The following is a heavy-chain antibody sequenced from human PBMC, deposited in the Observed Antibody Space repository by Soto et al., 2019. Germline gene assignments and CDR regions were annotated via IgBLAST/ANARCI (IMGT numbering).Heavy chain of an antibody. Sequence: GGSLRLSCAASGFTFSSYWMSWVRQAPGKGLEWVANIKQDGSEKYYVDSVKGRFTISRDNAKNSLYLQMNSLRAEDTAVYYFARGPLSTSSGSYYYYGMDVWGQGTTVTVSS. D-gene: IGHD3-10*01. CDR2: IKQDGSEK. CDR1: GFTFSSYW. V-gene: IGHV3-7*01. J-gene: IGHJ6*02. CDR3: ARGPLSTSSGSYYYYGMDV.